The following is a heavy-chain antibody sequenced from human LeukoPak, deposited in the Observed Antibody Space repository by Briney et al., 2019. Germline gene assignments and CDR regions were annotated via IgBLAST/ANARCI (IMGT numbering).Heavy chain of an antibody. Sequence: SETLSLTCIVSGGSISSGDYYWSWIRQPPGKGLEWIGYIYYSGSTYYNPSLKSRVTISVDTSKNQFSLKLSSVTAADTAVYYCARGFYDFWSGYRSAPYYFGYWGQGTLVTVSS. CDR3: ARGFYDFWSGYRSAPYYFGY. CDR1: GGSISSGDYY. J-gene: IGHJ4*02. D-gene: IGHD3-3*01. V-gene: IGHV4-30-4*08. CDR2: IYYSGST.